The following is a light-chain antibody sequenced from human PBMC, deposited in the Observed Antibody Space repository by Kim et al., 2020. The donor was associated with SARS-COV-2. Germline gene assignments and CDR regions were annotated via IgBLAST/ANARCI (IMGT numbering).Light chain of an antibody. CDR1: QSVVSRF. V-gene: IGKV3-20*01. CDR3: QQYGSSPYT. Sequence: LSRGERATLSCRASQSVVSRFLAWFQQKPGQPPRLLLHDASSRATGIPDRFSGSGSGTDFTLTISRLETEDFAVYYCQQYGSSPYTFGQGTKLEI. J-gene: IGKJ2*01. CDR2: DAS.